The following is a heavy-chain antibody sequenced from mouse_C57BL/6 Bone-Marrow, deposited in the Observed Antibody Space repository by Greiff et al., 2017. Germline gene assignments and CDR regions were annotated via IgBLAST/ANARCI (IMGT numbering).Heavy chain of an antibody. D-gene: IGHD2-12*01. CDR2: IDPENGDT. Sequence: EVMLVESGAELVRPGASVKLSCTASGFNIKDDYMHWVKQRPEQGLEWIGWIDPENGDTEYASKFQGKATITADTSSNTAYLQLSSLTSEDTAVYYCTAYYSFAYWGQGTLVTVSA. V-gene: IGHV14-4*01. CDR3: TAYYSFAY. CDR1: GFNIKDDY. J-gene: IGHJ3*01.